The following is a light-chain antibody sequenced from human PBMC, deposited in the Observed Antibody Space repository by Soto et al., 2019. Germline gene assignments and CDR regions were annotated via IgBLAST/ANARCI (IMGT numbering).Light chain of an antibody. CDR3: QQYNSAPYT. CDR2: AAS. CDR1: QGISNY. Sequence: DIQMTQSPSSLSSSVGDRAAITCRASQGISNYLAWYQQKPGKVPKLLIYAASTLKSGVPTRFSGSGSGTDFTLTISSLQPEDVATYYCQQYNSAPYTFGPGTKLDIK. V-gene: IGKV1-27*01. J-gene: IGKJ3*01.